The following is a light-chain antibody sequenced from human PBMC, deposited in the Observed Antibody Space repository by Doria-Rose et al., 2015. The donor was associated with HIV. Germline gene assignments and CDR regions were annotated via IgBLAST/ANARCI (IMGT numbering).Light chain of an antibody. CDR2: GAS. CDR3: HQYASSRT. V-gene: IGKV3-20*01. CDR1: QSVSANY. J-gene: IGKJ1*01. Sequence: ETVLTQSPGTLSLSPGERATLSCMASQSVSANYLAWYQQRPGQSPRLLIYGASSRATDIPDRFSGSGSGTDFTLTISRLEPEDFAVYYCHQYASSRTFGQGTKVEIK.